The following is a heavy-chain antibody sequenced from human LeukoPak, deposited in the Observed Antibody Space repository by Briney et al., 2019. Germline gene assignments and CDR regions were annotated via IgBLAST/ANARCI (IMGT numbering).Heavy chain of an antibody. Sequence: GGSLRLSCAASGFTFSNYAMSWVRQAPGKGLEWVSAISGRGGSTYYADSVKGRFPISRDNSKNTLYLQMNSLRAEDTAVYYCVGDVVVVAAGSFDPWGQGTLVTVSS. CDR1: GFTFSNYA. D-gene: IGHD2-15*01. V-gene: IGHV3-23*01. J-gene: IGHJ5*02. CDR3: VGDVVVVAAGSFDP. CDR2: ISGRGGST.